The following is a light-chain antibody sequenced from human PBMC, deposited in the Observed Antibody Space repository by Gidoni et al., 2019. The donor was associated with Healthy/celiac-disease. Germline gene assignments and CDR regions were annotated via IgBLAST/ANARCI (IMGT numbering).Light chain of an antibody. CDR1: SSDVGGYHY. V-gene: IGLV2-11*01. CDR3: CSYAGSYTFVV. Sequence: QSALTQPRSVSGSPGQSVTISCTGTSSDVGGYHYVPWYQQHPCKAPKLMIYDVSKRPSGVPDRFSGSKSGNTASLTISGLQAEDEADYYCCSYAGSYTFVVFGGGTKLTVL. J-gene: IGLJ2*01. CDR2: DVS.